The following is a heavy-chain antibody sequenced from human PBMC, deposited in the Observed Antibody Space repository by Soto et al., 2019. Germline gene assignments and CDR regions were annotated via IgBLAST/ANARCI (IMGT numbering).Heavy chain of an antibody. CDR3: AREPDILTGYYNY. Sequence: ASVKVACQASAYTFTSSGISWVRQVPGQGLEWMGWSSAYNGNTNDAQKLQGRVTMTTDTSTSTAYRELRSLRYEDTAVHYCAREPDILTGYYNYWGQGTRLT. J-gene: IGHJ4*02. D-gene: IGHD3-9*01. CDR1: AYTFTSSG. CDR2: SSAYNGNT. V-gene: IGHV1-18*04.